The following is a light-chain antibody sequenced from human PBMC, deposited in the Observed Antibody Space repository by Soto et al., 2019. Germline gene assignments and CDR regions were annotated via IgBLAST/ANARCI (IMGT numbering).Light chain of an antibody. CDR2: GAS. CDR1: QSVSSN. V-gene: IGKV3D-15*01. Sequence: EIVMPQSPATLSVSPGERATLSCRASQSVSSNLAWYQQKPGQAPRLLIYGASSRASGIPARFSGSGSGTDFTLTISSLEPEDAALYYCQQRSNWPPITFGQGTRLEIK. CDR3: QQRSNWPPIT. J-gene: IGKJ5*01.